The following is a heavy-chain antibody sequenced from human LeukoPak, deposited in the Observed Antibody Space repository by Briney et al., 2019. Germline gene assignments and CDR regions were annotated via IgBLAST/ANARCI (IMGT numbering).Heavy chain of an antibody. D-gene: IGHD3-22*01. CDR1: GYTFTSYD. V-gene: IGHV1-8*01. J-gene: IGHJ1*01. Sequence: ASVKVSCKASGYTFTSYDINWVRQATGQGLEWMGWMNPNSGNTGYAQKFQGRVTMTTDTSTSTAYMELRSLRSDDTAVYYCARAKYYYDSSGSIFQHWGQGTLVTVSS. CDR3: ARAKYYYDSSGSIFQH. CDR2: MNPNSGNT.